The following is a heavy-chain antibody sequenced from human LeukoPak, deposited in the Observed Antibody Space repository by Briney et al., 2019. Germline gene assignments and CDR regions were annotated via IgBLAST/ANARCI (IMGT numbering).Heavy chain of an antibody. CDR3: ARGDYYGSGSYYHDAFDI. J-gene: IGHJ3*02. V-gene: IGHV3-7*03. CDR2: IKPDGSEK. D-gene: IGHD3-10*01. Sequence: GGSLRLSCAASGFTFSNAWMSWVRQAPGKGLEWVANIKPDGSEKHYVDSVKGRLTIARDNAKNSLYLQMNSLRAEDTAVYYCARGDYYGSGSYYHDAFDIWGQGTMVTVSS. CDR1: GFTFSNAW.